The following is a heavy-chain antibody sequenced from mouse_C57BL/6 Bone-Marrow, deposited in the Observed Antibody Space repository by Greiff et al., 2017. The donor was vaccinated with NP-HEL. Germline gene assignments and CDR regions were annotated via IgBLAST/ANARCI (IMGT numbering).Heavy chain of an antibody. CDR2: IDPEDGDT. D-gene: IGHD1-1*01. CDR3: TTDKGLRWFAY. Sequence: VQLQQSGAELVRPGASVKLSCTASGFNITDYYMHWVKQRPEQGLEWIGRIDPEDGDTEYAPKFQGKATMTADTSSNTAYLQLSSLTSEDTAVYYCTTDKGLRWFAYWGQGTLVTVSA. J-gene: IGHJ3*01. V-gene: IGHV14-1*01. CDR1: GFNITDYY.